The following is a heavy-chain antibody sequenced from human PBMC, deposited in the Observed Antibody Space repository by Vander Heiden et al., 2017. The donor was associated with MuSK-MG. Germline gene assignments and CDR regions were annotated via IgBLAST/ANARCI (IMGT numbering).Heavy chain of an antibody. J-gene: IGHJ4*02. CDR2: IYSGGRT. CDR1: GFTVSSNY. CDR3: ATDAGSSGWYPGIDY. Sequence: EVQLVESGGGLVQPGGSLRLSCAAAGFTVSSNYMSWVRQAPGKGLEWVSVIYSGGRTYYADSGKGRFTISRDNSKNTLYIQTNRLRAEETAVYYCATDAGSSGWYPGIDYWGQGTMVTVYS. D-gene: IGHD6-19*01. V-gene: IGHV3-66*01.